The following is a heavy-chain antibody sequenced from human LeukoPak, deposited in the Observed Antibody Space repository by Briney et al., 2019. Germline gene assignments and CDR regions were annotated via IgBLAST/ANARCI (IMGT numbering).Heavy chain of an antibody. CDR2: ISGSGGST. Sequence: PGGTLRLSCAASGFTFSSYGMSWVRQAPGKGLEWVSAISGSGGSTYYADSVKGRFTISRDNSKNTLYLQMNSLRAEDTAVYYCTSGRYFDWLFPGYWGQGTLVTVSS. J-gene: IGHJ4*02. D-gene: IGHD3-9*01. CDR3: TSGRYFDWLFPGY. V-gene: IGHV3-23*01. CDR1: GFTFSSYG.